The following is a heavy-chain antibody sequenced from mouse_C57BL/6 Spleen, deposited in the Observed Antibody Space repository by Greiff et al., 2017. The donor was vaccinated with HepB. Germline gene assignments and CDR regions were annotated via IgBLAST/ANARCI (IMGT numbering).Heavy chain of an antibody. CDR3: ARGRAYYYGSSYGYFDV. D-gene: IGHD1-1*01. J-gene: IGHJ1*03. V-gene: IGHV1-50*01. Sequence: QVQLQQPGAELVKPGASVKLSCKASGYTFTSHWMQWVKQRPGQGLEWIGEIDPSDSYTNYNQKFKGKATLTVDTSSSTAYMQLSSLTSEDSAVYYCARGRAYYYGSSYGYFDVWGTGTTVTVSS. CDR1: GYTFTSHW. CDR2: IDPSDSYT.